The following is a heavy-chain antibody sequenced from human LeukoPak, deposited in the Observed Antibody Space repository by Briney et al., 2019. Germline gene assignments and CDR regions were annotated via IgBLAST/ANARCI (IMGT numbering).Heavy chain of an antibody. CDR3: ARVGSAAGFSWFDP. D-gene: IGHD6-13*01. V-gene: IGHV1-69*06. Sequence: ASVKVSCKASGGTFSSYAISWVRQAPGQGLEWMGGIIPIFGTANYAQKFQGRVTITADKSTSTAYMELSSLRSEDTAVYYCARVGSAAGFSWFDPWGQGTLVTVSS. CDR1: GGTFSSYA. CDR2: IIPIFGTA. J-gene: IGHJ5*02.